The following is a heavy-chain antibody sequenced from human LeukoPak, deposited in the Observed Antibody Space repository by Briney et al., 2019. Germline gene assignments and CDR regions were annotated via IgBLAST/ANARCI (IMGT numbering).Heavy chain of an antibody. J-gene: IGHJ6*02. V-gene: IGHV6-1*01. CDR3: ARDALGSSSGWYYYYGMDV. CDR2: TYYRSKWYN. Sequence: HSQTLSLTCAISGDSVSSNSAAWNWIRQSPSRGLGWVGRTYYRSKWYNDYAVSVKSRITINPDTSKNQFSLQLNSVTPEDTAVYYCARDALGSSSGWYYYYGMDVWGQGTTVTVSS. D-gene: IGHD6-19*01. CDR1: GDSVSSNSAA.